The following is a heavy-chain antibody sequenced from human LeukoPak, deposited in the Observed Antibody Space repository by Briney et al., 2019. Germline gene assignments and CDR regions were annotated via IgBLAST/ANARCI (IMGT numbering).Heavy chain of an antibody. D-gene: IGHD2-2*02. V-gene: IGHV1-18*01. CDR3: ARRYCSSTSCYKENAFVI. CDR1: GYTFTSYG. J-gene: IGHJ3*02. Sequence: ASVKVSCKASGYTFTSYGNSWVRQAPGQGLEWMGWISAYNGNTNYAQKLQGRVTMTTDTSTSTAYMELRSLRSDDTAVYYCARRYCSSTSCYKENAFVIWGQGTMVTASS. CDR2: ISAYNGNT.